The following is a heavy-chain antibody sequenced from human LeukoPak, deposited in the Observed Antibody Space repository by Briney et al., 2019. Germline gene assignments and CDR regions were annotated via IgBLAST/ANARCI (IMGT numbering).Heavy chain of an antibody. V-gene: IGHV4-59*08. Sequence: SETLSLTCTVSGGSISSYYWSWIRQPPGKGLEWIGYIYYSGSTNYNPSLKSRVTISVDTSKNQFSLKLSSVTAADTAVYYCARHLITMVRGVIITLEGLFDYWGQGTLVTVSS. CDR1: GGSISSYY. CDR3: ARHLITMVRGVIITLEGLFDY. D-gene: IGHD3-10*01. CDR2: IYYSGST. J-gene: IGHJ4*02.